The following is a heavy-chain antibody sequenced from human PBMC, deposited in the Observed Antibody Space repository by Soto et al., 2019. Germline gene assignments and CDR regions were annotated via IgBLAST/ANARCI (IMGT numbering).Heavy chain of an antibody. V-gene: IGHV1-69*13. D-gene: IGHD3-22*01. Sequence: GXSVKVSCSASGGTFSSYAISWVRQAPGQGLEWMGGIIPIFGTANDAQKFQGRVTITADESTSTAYMELSSLRSEDTAVYYCARDIVPYYYDSRARMDVWAQGTTFTVSS. J-gene: IGHJ6*02. CDR3: ARDIVPYYYDSRARMDV. CDR2: IIPIFGTA. CDR1: GGTFSSYA.